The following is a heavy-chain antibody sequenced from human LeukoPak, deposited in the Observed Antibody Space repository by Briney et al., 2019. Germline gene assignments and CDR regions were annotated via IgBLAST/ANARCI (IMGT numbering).Heavy chain of an antibody. D-gene: IGHD3-10*01. CDR3: ARFGELLIFDY. CDR1: GFTFSSYA. J-gene: IGHJ4*02. CDR2: ISSNGGST. Sequence: GGSLRLSCSASGFTFSSYAMHWVRQAPGKGLEYVSAISSNGGSTYYADSVKGRFTISRDNAKNSLYLQMNSLRAEDTAVYYCARFGELLIFDYWGQGTLVTVSS. V-gene: IGHV3-64*04.